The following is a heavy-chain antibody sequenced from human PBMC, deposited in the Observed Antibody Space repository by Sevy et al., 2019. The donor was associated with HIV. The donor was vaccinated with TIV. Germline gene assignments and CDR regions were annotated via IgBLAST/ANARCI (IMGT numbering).Heavy chain of an antibody. CDR3: ARVSDCSGGSCYSNWFDP. J-gene: IGHJ5*02. CDR2: IYYSGST. V-gene: IGHV4-59*01. D-gene: IGHD2-15*01. Sequence: SETLSLTCTVSGGSISSYYWSWIRQPPGKGLEWIGYIYYSGSTNYDPSLKSRVTISVDTSKNQFSLKLSSVTAADTAVYYCARVSDCSGGSCYSNWFDPRGQGTLVTVSS. CDR1: GGSISSYY.